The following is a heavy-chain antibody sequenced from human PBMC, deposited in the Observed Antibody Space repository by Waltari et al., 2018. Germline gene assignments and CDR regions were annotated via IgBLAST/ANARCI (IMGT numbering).Heavy chain of an antibody. CDR2: IYTSGST. Sequence: QVQLQESGPGLVKPSQTLSLTCTVSGGSISSGSYYWSWIRQPAGKGLEWIGRIYTSGSTNYNPSLKSRVTISVDTSKNQFSLKLSSVTAADTAVYYCARFHGLDIVLMVPLDAFDIWGQGTMVTVSS. CDR1: GGSISSGSYY. D-gene: IGHD2-8*01. J-gene: IGHJ3*02. CDR3: ARFHGLDIVLMVPLDAFDI. V-gene: IGHV4-61*02.